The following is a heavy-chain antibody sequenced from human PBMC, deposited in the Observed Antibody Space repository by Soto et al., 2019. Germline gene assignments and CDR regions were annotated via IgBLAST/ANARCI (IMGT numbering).Heavy chain of an antibody. CDR3: ARVEVVAATLVDY. D-gene: IGHD2-15*01. J-gene: IGHJ4*02. Sequence: SETLSLTCTVSGGSVSSGSYYWSWIRQPPGKGLEWIGYIYYSGSTNYNPSLKSRVTISVDTSKNQFSLKLSSVTAADTAVYYCARVEVVAATLVDYWGQGTLVTVSS. CDR1: GGSVSSGSYY. CDR2: IYYSGST. V-gene: IGHV4-61*01.